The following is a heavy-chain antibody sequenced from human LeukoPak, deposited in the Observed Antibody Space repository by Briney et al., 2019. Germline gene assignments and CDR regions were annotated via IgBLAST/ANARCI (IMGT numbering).Heavy chain of an antibody. CDR1: GGSFSGYY. V-gene: IGHV4-34*01. J-gene: IGHJ4*02. D-gene: IGHD6-13*01. CDR2: INQSGST. CDR3: ARGRQQLVRGQAFDH. Sequence: PSETLSLTCAVYGGSFSGYYWSWIRQPPGKGLEWIGEINQSGSTNYNPSLTSRVTISVDTSKNQFSLKLSSVTAAHTALYYCARGRQQLVRGQAFDHRGQGTLVNVSS.